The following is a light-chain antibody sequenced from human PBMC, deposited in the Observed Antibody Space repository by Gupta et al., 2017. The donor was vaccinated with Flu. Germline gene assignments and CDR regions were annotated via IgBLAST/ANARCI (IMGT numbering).Light chain of an antibody. Sequence: SYELTQPSSVSVSPGQTVRITCSGDILAKKYARWFQQKPGQAPVLVIYKDTERPSGIPDRFSGSSSGTTVTLTISGAQVEDEADYYCYPAADSLWVFGGGTKLTVL. CDR2: KDT. CDR1: ILAKKY. CDR3: YPAADSLWV. V-gene: IGLV3-27*01. J-gene: IGLJ3*02.